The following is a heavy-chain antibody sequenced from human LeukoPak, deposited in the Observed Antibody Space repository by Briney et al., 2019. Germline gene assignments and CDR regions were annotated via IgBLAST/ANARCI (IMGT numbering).Heavy chain of an antibody. CDR2: IYYGGST. CDR3: ARMDDYYDSSGLDY. V-gene: IGHV4-59*01. D-gene: IGHD3-22*01. J-gene: IGHJ4*02. CDR1: GGSISSYY. Sequence: PSETLSLTCTVSGGSISSYYWSWIRQPPGKGLEWIGYIYYGGSTNYNPSLKSRVTISVDTSKNQFSLKLSSVTAADTAVYYCARMDDYYDSSGLDYWGQGTLVTVSS.